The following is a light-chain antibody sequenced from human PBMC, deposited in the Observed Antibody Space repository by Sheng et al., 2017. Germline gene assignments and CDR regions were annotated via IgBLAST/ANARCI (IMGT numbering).Light chain of an antibody. CDR1: QSISSW. CDR3: QQYNSYWT. Sequence: DIQMTQSPSTLSASVGDRVTITCRASQSISSWLAWYQQKPGKAPKLLIYKASSLESGVPSRFSGSGSGTEFTLTISSLQPDDFATYYCQQYNSYWTFGQRT. V-gene: IGKV1-5*03. J-gene: IGKJ1*01. CDR2: KAS.